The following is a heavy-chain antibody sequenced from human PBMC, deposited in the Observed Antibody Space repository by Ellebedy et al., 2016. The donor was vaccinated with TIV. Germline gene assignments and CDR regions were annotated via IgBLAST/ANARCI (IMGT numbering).Heavy chain of an antibody. Sequence: GESLKISCATSGFTFSSYVMNWVRQAPGKGLEWVSSISGMYASTYYADSVRGRFTIIRDNSKNTLFLAMNSLRDEDTAKYYCAKSAAYYFGSGRENFDFWGQGTVVTVSS. CDR2: ISGMYAST. CDR1: GFTFSSYV. D-gene: IGHD3-10*01. V-gene: IGHV3-23*01. CDR3: AKSAAYYFGSGRENFDF. J-gene: IGHJ4*02.